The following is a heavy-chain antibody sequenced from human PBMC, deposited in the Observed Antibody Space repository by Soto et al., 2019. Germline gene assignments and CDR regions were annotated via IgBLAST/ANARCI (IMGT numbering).Heavy chain of an antibody. CDR3: GRNKGMNDFWSGALYGPYYGMDV. CDR2: IYYSGST. V-gene: IGHV4-61*01. CDR1: GGSVSSGSYY. J-gene: IGHJ6*02. D-gene: IGHD3-3*01. Sequence: PSETLSLTCTVSGGSVSSGSYYWSWIRQPPGKGLEWIGYIYYSGSTNYNPSLKSRVTISVDTSKNQLSLKLSSVTAADTAWYYCGRNKGMNDFWSGALYGPYYGMDVWGQGTTVTVSS.